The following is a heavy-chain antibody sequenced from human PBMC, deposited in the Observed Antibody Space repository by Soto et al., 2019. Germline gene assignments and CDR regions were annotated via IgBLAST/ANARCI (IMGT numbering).Heavy chain of an antibody. CDR2: VNPSGGHT. Sequence: ASVKVSCKASGDTFTEYYIHWVRQAPGQGLEWMGTVNPSGGHTTYAQHFLGRVTMTTDTSTSTVYMELTSLRSEDTAVYYCAIAGHNYYEDYWGQGTLVTVSS. D-gene: IGHD3-22*01. V-gene: IGHV1-46*01. J-gene: IGHJ4*02. CDR1: GDTFTEYY. CDR3: AIAGHNYYEDY.